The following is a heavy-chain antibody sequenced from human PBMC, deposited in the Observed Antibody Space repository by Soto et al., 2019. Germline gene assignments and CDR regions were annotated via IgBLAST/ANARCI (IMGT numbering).Heavy chain of an antibody. V-gene: IGHV4-34*01. J-gene: IGHJ1*01. D-gene: IGHD6-13*01. CDR2: INHSGTS. Sequence: QVQLQQWGAGLLKPSETLSLTCAVYGGSFSGYFWSWIRQAPGQGLEWIGEINHSGTSNYNPSLKRRVTISVDTSKNQFSLKVKSVGAADTAVYYCARGWAADGKMDEHFQYWGQGTLVTVSS. CDR1: GGSFSGYF. CDR3: ARGWAADGKMDEHFQY.